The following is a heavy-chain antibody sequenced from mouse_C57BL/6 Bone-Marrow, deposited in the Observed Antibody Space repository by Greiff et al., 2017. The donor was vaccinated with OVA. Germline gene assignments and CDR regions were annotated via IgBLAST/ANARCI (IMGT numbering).Heavy chain of an antibody. CDR3: ARWGYGAWFAY. J-gene: IGHJ3*01. D-gene: IGHD1-1*02. V-gene: IGHV1-64*01. CDR2: IHPNSGST. CDR1: GYTFTSYW. Sequence: QVQLQQPGAELVKPGASVTLSCKASGYTFTSYWMHWVKQRPGQGLEWIGMIHPNSGSTNYNEKFKSKATLTVDKSSSTAYMQRSSLTSEDSAVYYCARWGYGAWFAYWGQGTLVTVSA.